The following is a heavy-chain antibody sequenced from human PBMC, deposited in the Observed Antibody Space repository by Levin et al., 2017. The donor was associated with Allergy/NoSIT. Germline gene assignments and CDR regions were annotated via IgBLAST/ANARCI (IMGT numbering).Heavy chain of an antibody. CDR3: ASSRGYSGPSLV. Sequence: KSGGSLRLSCKGSGYSFTSYWISWVRQMPGKGLEWMGRIDPSDSYTNYSPSFQGHVTISADKSISTAYLQWSSLKASDTAMYYCASSRGYSGPSLVWGQGTLVTVSS. D-gene: IGHD5-12*01. V-gene: IGHV5-10-1*01. CDR2: IDPSDSYT. CDR1: GYSFTSYW. J-gene: IGHJ4*02.